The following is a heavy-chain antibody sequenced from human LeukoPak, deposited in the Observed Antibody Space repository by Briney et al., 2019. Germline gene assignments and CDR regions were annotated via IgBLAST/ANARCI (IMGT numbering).Heavy chain of an antibody. CDR3: AKAIGQVVPAGSRWYDP. CDR2: INPSGGST. J-gene: IGHJ5*02. V-gene: IGHV1-46*01. Sequence: ASVKVSCKASGYTFTSYYMHWVRQAPGQGLEWMGIINPSGGSTSYAQKFQGRVTMTRDTSTSTVYMELSSLRSEDTAVYYCAKAIGQVVPAGSRWYDPWGQGTLVTVSS. CDR1: GYTFTSYY. D-gene: IGHD6-13*01.